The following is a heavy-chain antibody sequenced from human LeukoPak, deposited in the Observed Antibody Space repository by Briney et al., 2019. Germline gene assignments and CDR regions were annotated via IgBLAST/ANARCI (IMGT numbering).Heavy chain of an antibody. D-gene: IGHD4-17*01. CDR3: AKALLYGDGGQWYIDH. J-gene: IGHJ4*02. Sequence: GGSLRLSCAASGFTFSSYALRWVRQAPGQGLEWVSTVTSGGTTYYADSVKGRFTISRDNSKNTLYLQMNSLRVDDTAVYYCAKALLYGDGGQWYIDHWGQGTLATVSS. CDR2: VTSGGTT. CDR1: GFTFSSYA. V-gene: IGHV3-23*01.